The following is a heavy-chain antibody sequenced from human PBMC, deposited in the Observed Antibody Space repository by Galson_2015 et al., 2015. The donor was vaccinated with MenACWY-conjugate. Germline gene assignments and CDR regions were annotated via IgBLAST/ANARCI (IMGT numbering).Heavy chain of an antibody. CDR3: ARGYYSEQQLDYMDV. Sequence: SVKVSCKASGGTFSSYAISWVRQAPGQGLEWMGGIIPIFGTANYAQKFQGRVTITADESTSTAYMELSSLRSEDTAVYYCARGYYSEQQLDYMDVWGKGTTVTVSS. CDR2: IIPIFGTA. CDR1: GGTFSSYA. D-gene: IGHD6-13*01. V-gene: IGHV1-69*13. J-gene: IGHJ6*03.